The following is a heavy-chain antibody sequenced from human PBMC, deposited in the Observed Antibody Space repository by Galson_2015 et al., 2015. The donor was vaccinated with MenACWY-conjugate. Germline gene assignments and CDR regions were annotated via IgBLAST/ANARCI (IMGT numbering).Heavy chain of an antibody. J-gene: IGHJ6*03. CDR1: GFTFTGYD. CDR3: ARVGTWIHQYFYYMDV. V-gene: IGHV3-48*03. CDR2: ISKSGSPI. D-gene: IGHD5-18*01. Sequence: SLRLSCAASGFTFTGYDFNWVRQAPGTGLEWLSYISKSGSPIYYADSVKGRFTISRDNIKKSLFLEMNSLRAGDTGVYYCARVGTWIHQYFYYMDVWGKGTTVTVS.